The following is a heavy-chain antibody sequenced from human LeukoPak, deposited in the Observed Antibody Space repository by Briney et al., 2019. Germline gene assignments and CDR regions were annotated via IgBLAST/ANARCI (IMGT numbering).Heavy chain of an antibody. CDR1: GYTFTGYY. J-gene: IGHJ4*02. CDR2: INPNSGGT. V-gene: IGHV1-2*02. D-gene: IGHD3-10*01. Sequence: ASVKVCCKASGYTFTGYYMHWVRQAPGQGLEWMGWINPNSGGTNYAQKFQGRVTMTRDTSTSTVYMELSSLRSEDTAVYYCGRVTPARGYYFDYWGPGTLVTVSS. CDR3: GRVTPARGYYFDY.